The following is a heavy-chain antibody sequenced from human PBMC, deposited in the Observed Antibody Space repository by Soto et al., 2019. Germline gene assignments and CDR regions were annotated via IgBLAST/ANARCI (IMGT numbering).Heavy chain of an antibody. Sequence: GGSLRLSCAASGFTFSSYAMHWVRQAPGKGLEWVSGISWNSGSIGYADSVKGRFTISRDNAKNSLYLQMNSLRAEDTALYYCAKGLTRGYSGYDTPYYYYYMDVWGKGTTVTVSS. V-gene: IGHV3-9*01. CDR3: AKGLTRGYSGYDTPYYYYYMDV. D-gene: IGHD5-12*01. CDR2: ISWNSGSI. J-gene: IGHJ6*03. CDR1: GFTFSSYA.